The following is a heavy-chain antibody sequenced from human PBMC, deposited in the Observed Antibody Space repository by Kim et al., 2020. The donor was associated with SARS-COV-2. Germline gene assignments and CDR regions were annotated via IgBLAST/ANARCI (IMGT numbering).Heavy chain of an antibody. J-gene: IGHJ6*02. Sequence: KYYEDSVKGRFTISRDNSKNTLYLQMNILRAEGTAVYYCARTPSYYYGMDVWGQGTTVTVSS. V-gene: IGHV3-33*01. CDR2: K. CDR3: ARTPSYYYGMDV.